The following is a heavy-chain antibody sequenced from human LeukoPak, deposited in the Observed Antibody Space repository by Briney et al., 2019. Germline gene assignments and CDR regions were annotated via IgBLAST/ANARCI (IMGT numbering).Heavy chain of an antibody. Sequence: PGESLKISCKDSGYRFSSYWIAWVRQMPGKGLEYIGIIYPGDSDTRYSPSFQGQVTISADKSISTAYLQWSSLKASDTAMYYCARQEYCSGGSCYTWFDPWGQGTLVTVSS. D-gene: IGHD2-15*01. CDR3: ARQEYCSGGSCYTWFDP. CDR2: IYPGDSDT. CDR1: GYRFSSYW. J-gene: IGHJ5*02. V-gene: IGHV5-51*01.